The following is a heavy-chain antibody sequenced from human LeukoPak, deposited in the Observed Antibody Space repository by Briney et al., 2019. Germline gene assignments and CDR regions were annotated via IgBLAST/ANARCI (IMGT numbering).Heavy chain of an antibody. Sequence: PGGSLRLSCAASGFTFSSYAMSWVRQAPGKGLEWVSAISGSGGSTYYADSVKGRFTISRDNSKNTLYLQMNSLRAEDTAVYYCAIPLRRSSGWYQYSQHGGQAPLVTVPS. CDR3: AIPLRRSSGWYQYSQH. CDR2: ISGSGGST. V-gene: IGHV3-23*01. CDR1: GFTFSSYA. J-gene: IGHJ1*01. D-gene: IGHD6-19*01.